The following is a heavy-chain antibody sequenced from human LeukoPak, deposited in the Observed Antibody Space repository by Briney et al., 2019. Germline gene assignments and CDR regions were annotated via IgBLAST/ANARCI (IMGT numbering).Heavy chain of an antibody. Sequence: GGSLRLSCVASGFTFSENWMHWVRQAPGKGLAWVSHINRDGGLTNYADSMKGRFTISRDNARYTVYLQMSSLRVEDTAIYFCAREEHRLAEAGTSAFDLGGQGTLVTVSP. CDR2: INRDGGLT. CDR1: GFTFSENW. D-gene: IGHD6-13*01. J-gene: IGHJ3*01. V-gene: IGHV3-74*01. CDR3: AREEHRLAEAGTSAFDL.